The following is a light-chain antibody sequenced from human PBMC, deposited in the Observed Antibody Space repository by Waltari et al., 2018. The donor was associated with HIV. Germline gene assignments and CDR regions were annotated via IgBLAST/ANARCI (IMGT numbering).Light chain of an antibody. CDR3: SSYAGSNTLGV. Sequence: QSALTQPPSPSGSPGQSVPLSCTGTSSDAGGHNSVPWNPQHPGKAPKHIIYEVSKRPSGVPDRFSGSKSGNTASLTVSGLQAEDEADYYCSSYAGSNTLGVFGGGTKLTVL. CDR1: SSDAGGHNS. V-gene: IGLV2-8*01. CDR2: EVS. J-gene: IGLJ3*02.